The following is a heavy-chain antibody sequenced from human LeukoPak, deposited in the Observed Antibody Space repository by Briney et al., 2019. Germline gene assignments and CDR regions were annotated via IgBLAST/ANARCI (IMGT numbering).Heavy chain of an antibody. J-gene: IGHJ4*02. CDR3: AREQTRGGDLDH. D-gene: IGHD2-21*02. CDR1: GFTFSSYS. Sequence: GGSLRLSCAASGFTFSSYSMNWVRQAPGKGLEWVSSISYTNTIFYADSVKGRFTISRDNAKKSLYLQMYSPRVEDTAVYYCAREQTRGGDLDHWGQGALVTVSS. CDR2: ISYTNTI. V-gene: IGHV3-69-1*01.